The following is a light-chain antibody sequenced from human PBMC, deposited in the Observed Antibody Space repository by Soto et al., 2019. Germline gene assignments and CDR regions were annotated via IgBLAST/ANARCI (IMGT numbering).Light chain of an antibody. CDR3: PRRSQCTPVP. CDR1: QSVSRY. CDR2: DAS. V-gene: IGKV3-11*01. J-gene: IGKJ1*01. Sequence: EIVLTQSPATLSLSPGERATLSCRASQSVSRYLAWYQQKPGQGPRLLIYDASNRATVIPARFSGRGSDTEFPVTMSSPERDFFAVSYCPRRSQCTPVPFGDGTK.